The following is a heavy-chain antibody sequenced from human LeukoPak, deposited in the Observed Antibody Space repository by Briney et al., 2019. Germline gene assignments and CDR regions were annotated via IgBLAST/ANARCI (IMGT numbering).Heavy chain of an antibody. V-gene: IGHV4-31*03. J-gene: IGHJ2*01. CDR2: IYNSGST. Sequence: SETLSLTCTVSGVSINTVGYYWTWIRQHPGKGLEWLGFIYNSGSTYYNPSLKSRLTISIDMSQNHFSLKLTSLTAADTAVYYCARETRRGRYFDLWGRGTLATVSS. CDR1: GVSINTVGYY. CDR3: ARETRRGRYFDL.